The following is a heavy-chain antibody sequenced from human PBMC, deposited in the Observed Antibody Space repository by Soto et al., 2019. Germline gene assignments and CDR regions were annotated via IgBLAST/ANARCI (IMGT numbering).Heavy chain of an antibody. CDR1: GGSISSYY. J-gene: IGHJ4*02. CDR2: IYYSGST. Sequence: SETLSLTCTVSGGSISSYYWSWIRQPPGKGLEWIGYIYYSGSTNYNPSLKSRVTISVDTSKNQFSLKLSSVTAADTAVYYCARVNRGQNSTSCYWDYWGQGTLVTVPS. D-gene: IGHD2-2*01. V-gene: IGHV4-59*12. CDR3: ARVNRGQNSTSCYWDY.